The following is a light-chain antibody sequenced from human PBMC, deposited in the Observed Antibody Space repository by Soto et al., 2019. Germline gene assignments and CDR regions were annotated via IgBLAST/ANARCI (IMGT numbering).Light chain of an antibody. CDR1: QSVSSY. CDR2: DAS. V-gene: IGKV3-11*01. J-gene: IGKJ4*01. CDR3: QQRSNWQGAT. Sequence: EIVLTQYPATLSLSPGERATLSCRASQSVSSYLAWYQQKPGQAPRLLIYDASNRATGIPARFSGSGSGTDFTLTISSLEPEDFAVYDCQQRSNWQGATFGGGTKVDIK.